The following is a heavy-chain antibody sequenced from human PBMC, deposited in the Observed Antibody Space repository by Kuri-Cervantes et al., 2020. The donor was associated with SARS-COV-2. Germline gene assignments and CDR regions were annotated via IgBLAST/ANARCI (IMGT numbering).Heavy chain of an antibody. CDR1: GFTFSSYW. CDR2: INSDGSSI. Sequence: ETLSLTCAASGFTFSSYWMHWVRQAPGKGLVWVSRINSDGSSISYADSVKGRFTISRDNAKNTLYLQMNSLRAEDTAVYYCARDLTLGYCSGGSCYYYYGMDVWGQGTTVTVSS. D-gene: IGHD2-15*01. J-gene: IGHJ6*02. CDR3: ARDLTLGYCSGGSCYYYYGMDV. V-gene: IGHV3-74*01.